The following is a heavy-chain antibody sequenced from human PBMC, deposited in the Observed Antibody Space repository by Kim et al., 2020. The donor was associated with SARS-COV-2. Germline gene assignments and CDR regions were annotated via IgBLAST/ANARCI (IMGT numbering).Heavy chain of an antibody. CDR1: GFTFSSYW. CDR2: IKQDGSEK. D-gene: IGHD3-3*01. J-gene: IGHJ4*02. V-gene: IGHV3-7*03. CDR3: ARDPSYYDFWSGYQDKKTYFDY. Sequence: GGSLRLSCAASGFTFSSYWMSWVRQAPGKGLEWVANIKQDGSEKYDVDSVKGRFTISRDNAKNSLYLQMNSLRAEDTAVYYCARDPSYYDFWSGYQDKKTYFDYWGQATLVTVSS.